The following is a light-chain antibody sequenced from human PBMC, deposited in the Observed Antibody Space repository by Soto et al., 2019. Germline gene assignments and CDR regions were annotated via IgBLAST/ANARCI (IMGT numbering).Light chain of an antibody. CDR3: QQYDSLPIT. CDR2: DAY. J-gene: IGKJ3*01. V-gene: IGKV1-33*01. Sequence: DIQMTQSPSSLSASVGDRVTITCQASQDISNFLNWYQQKPGKAHKLLIYDAYNLETGVPSRFSGSVSGTDFIFIINSLQPEDIAQYYCQQYDSLPITFGPGTKVDIK. CDR1: QDISNF.